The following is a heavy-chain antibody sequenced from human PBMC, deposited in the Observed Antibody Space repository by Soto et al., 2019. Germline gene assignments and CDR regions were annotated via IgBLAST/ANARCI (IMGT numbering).Heavy chain of an antibody. V-gene: IGHV1-18*01. CDR3: ARGITFGGALGRDWFDP. CDR2: ISAYNGNT. J-gene: IGHJ5*02. Sequence: QVQQVQSGAEVKKPGASVKVSCKASGYTFTSYGISWVRQAPGQGLEWMGWISAYNGNTNYAQKLQGRVTMTTDTSTSTAYIELRSLRSDDTAVYYCARGITFGGALGRDWFDPWGQGTLVTVSS. CDR1: GYTFTSYG. D-gene: IGHD3-16*01.